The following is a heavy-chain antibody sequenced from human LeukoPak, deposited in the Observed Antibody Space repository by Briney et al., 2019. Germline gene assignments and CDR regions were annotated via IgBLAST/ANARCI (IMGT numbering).Heavy chain of an antibody. J-gene: IGHJ5*02. V-gene: IGHV4-31*03. CDR3: ATMTAGGNWFDP. Sequence: SETLSLTCTVSGGSISSNNYYWSWIRQHPGKGLEWIGYIYYRGSTSYNPSLKSRVTISADTSESQFSLKLSSVTAADTAVYYCATMTAGGNWFDPWGQGTLVTVSS. CDR1: GGSISSNNYY. D-gene: IGHD4-17*01. CDR2: IYYRGST.